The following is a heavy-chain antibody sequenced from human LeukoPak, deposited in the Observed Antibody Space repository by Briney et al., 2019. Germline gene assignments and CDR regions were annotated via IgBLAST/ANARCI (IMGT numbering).Heavy chain of an antibody. Sequence: ASVKVSCKASGYTFTGYYMHWVRQAPGQGLEWMGRINPNSGGTNYAQKFQGRVTMTRDTSISTAYMELSRLRSDDTAVYYCARVATWVRQTYYYDSSGYYSYWYFDLWGRGTLVTVSS. D-gene: IGHD3-22*01. V-gene: IGHV1-2*06. CDR2: INPNSGGT. J-gene: IGHJ2*01. CDR3: ARVATWVRQTYYYDSSGYYSYWYFDL. CDR1: GYTFTGYY.